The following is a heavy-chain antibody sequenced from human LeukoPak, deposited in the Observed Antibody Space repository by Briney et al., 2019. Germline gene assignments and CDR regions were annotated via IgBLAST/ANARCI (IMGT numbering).Heavy chain of an antibody. CDR1: GGSISSYY. Sequence: PSETLSLTCTVSGGSISSYYWSWIRQPPGKGLEWIGYIYYSGSTNYNPSLKSRVTISVDTSKNQFSLKLSSVVAADTAVYYCARTTEGYCGSASCFGFSYSYYMDVWGKGTTVTISS. CDR3: ARTTEGYCGSASCFGFSYSYYMDV. J-gene: IGHJ6*03. D-gene: IGHD2-2*01. V-gene: IGHV4-59*01. CDR2: IYYSGST.